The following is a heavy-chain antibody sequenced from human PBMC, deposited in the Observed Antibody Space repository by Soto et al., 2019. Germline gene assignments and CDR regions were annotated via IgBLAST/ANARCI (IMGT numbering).Heavy chain of an antibody. J-gene: IGHJ4*02. CDR2: IYYSGST. Sequence: PSETLSLTCTVSGGSISSSGYYWGWIRQPPGKGLEWIGNIYYSGSTNYNPSLKSRVTISVDTSKNQFSLKVSSVTAADTAVYYCARGNDFWSGYLGKAGFEYWGQGTQVTVSS. CDR3: ARGNDFWSGYLGKAGFEY. V-gene: IGHV4-39*01. D-gene: IGHD3-3*01. CDR1: GGSISSSGYY.